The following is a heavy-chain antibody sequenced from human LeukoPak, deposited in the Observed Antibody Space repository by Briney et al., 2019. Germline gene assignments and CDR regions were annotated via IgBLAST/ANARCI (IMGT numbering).Heavy chain of an antibody. D-gene: IGHD2-15*01. V-gene: IGHV1-8*01. CDR3: ARGAPGSYCSGGSCPYFDY. Sequence: ASVKVSCKASGYTFTSYDINWVRQATGQGLEWMGWMNPNSGNTGYAQKFQGRVTMTRNTSITTAYMELSSLRSEDTAVYYCARGAPGSYCSGGSCPYFDYLGQGTLVTVSS. J-gene: IGHJ4*02. CDR2: MNPNSGNT. CDR1: GYTFTSYD.